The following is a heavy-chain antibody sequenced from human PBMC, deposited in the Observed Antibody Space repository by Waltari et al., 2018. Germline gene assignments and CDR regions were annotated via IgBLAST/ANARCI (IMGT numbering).Heavy chain of an antibody. CDR2: VHHSGKT. Sequence: QVQLQESGQGLVKPSGTLSLTCAVSSDSISGNYWWSWVRQSPEKGLEWVGQVHHSGKTHYNPSLQRRVTISVDKPKNQFSPNLNSVTAADTAVYYCAGDRAIGLFFDYWGRGTLVTVSS. CDR3: AGDRAIGLFFDY. D-gene: IGHD2-2*01. J-gene: IGHJ4*02. V-gene: IGHV4-4*02. CDR1: SDSISGNYW.